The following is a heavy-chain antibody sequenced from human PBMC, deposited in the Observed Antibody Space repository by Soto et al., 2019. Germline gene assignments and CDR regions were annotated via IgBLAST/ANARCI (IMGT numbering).Heavy chain of an antibody. CDR2: ISYSGTT. CDR1: GDSVSSYY. J-gene: IGHJ4*02. V-gene: IGHV4-59*02. CDR3: ASADSTPYYFDY. D-gene: IGHD2-2*01. Sequence: QVQLQESGPGLVKPSETLSLTCIVSGDSVSSYYWSWIRQPPGKGLEWIGYISYSGTTKYNPSLERRVTMSVDTSKNQFSPKLNSVTAADTAVYYCASADSTPYYFDYWGQGTLVTVSS.